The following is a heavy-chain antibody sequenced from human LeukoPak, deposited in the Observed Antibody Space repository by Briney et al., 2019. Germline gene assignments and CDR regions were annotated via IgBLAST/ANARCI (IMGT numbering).Heavy chain of an antibody. D-gene: IGHD1-1*01. CDR3: ARGYSPSIRTTGNDY. J-gene: IGHJ4*02. Sequence: ASVKVSCKASGYTFTSHDINWVRQATGQGLEWMGLVNPNSGNTGYAQKFQGRVTMTRDTSINTAYLELYSLRSEDTAVYYCARGYSPSIRTTGNDYWGQGTLVTVSS. CDR2: VNPNSGNT. CDR1: GYTFTSHD. V-gene: IGHV1-8*01.